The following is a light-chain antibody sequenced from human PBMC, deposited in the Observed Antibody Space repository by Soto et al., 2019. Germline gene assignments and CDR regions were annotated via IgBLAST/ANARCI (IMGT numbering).Light chain of an antibody. J-gene: IGLJ2*01. CDR2: EVS. CDR1: SSDIGTYNR. CDR3: GLYRTSNTLV. V-gene: IGLV2-18*01. Sequence: QSALTQPASVSGSPGQSVTISCSGTSSDIGTYNRVSWYQQPPGTAPKLIIYEVSSRPSGVPDRFSGSKSGNTASLTISGLQAEDEADYYCGLYRTSNTLVFVGGTKLTVL.